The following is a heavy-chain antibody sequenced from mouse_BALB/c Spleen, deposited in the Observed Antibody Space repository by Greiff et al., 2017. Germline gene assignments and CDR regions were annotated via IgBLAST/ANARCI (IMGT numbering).Heavy chain of an antibody. Sequence: QVQLQQPGTELVKPGASVKLSCKASGYTFTSYWMHWVKQRPGQGLEWIGEINPSNGRTNYNEKFKSKATLTVDKSSSTAYMQLSSLTSEYSAVYDCARGDYYGSCYFDYWGQGTTLTVSS. J-gene: IGHJ2*01. D-gene: IGHD1-1*01. CDR2: INPSNGRT. CDR3: ARGDYYGSCYFDY. CDR1: GYTFTSYW. V-gene: IGHV1S81*02.